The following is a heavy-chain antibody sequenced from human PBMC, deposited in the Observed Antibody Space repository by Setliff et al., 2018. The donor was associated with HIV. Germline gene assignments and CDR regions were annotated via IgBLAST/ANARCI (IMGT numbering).Heavy chain of an antibody. J-gene: IGHJ6*03. D-gene: IGHD5-12*01. CDR2: INPSGGST. V-gene: IGHV1-46*02. CDR1: GYILNDYG. CDR3: ARGYPSSPYYYYMDV. Sequence: GASVKVSCKASGYILNDYGITWVRQAPGQGLEWMGIINPSGGSTSYAQKFQGRVTMTRDTSTSTVYMELSSLRSEDTAVYNCARGYPSSPYYYYMDVWGKGTTVTVSS.